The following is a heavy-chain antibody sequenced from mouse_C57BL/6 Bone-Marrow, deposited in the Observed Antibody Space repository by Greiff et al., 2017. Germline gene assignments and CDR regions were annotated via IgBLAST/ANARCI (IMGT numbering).Heavy chain of an antibody. CDR3: ARIYSNYVRAMDY. D-gene: IGHD2-5*01. CDR2: IWTGGGT. V-gene: IGHV2-9-1*01. J-gene: IGHJ4*01. CDR1: GFSLTSYA. Sequence: VQLVESGLGLVAPSQSLSITCTVPGFSLTSYAKSWVRQPPGKGLEWLGVIWTGGGTNYNSALKSRLSISKDNSKSQVFLKMNSLQTDDTARYYCARIYSNYVRAMDYWGQGTSVTVSS.